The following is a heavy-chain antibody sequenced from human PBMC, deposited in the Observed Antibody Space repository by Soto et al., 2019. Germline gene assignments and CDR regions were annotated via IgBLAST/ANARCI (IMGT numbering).Heavy chain of an antibody. J-gene: IGHJ4*02. CDR2: IYYSGST. V-gene: IGHV4-39*01. Sequence: PSETLSLTCTVSGGSISSSSYYWGWIRQPPGKGLEWIGSIYYSGSTYYNPSLKSRVTISVDTSKNQFSLKLSSVTAADTALYYCASLGVFRGYSYLPLDYWGQGTLVTVSS. D-gene: IGHD5-18*01. CDR3: ASLGVFRGYSYLPLDY. CDR1: GGSISSSSYY.